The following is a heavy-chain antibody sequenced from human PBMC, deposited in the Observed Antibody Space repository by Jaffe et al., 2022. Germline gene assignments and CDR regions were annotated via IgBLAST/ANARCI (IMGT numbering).Heavy chain of an antibody. V-gene: IGHV4-59*01. Sequence: QVQLQESGPGLVKPSETLSLTCTVSGGSISSYYWSWIRQPPGKGLEWIGYIYYSGSTNYNPSLKSRVTISVDTSKNQFSLKLSSVTAADTAVYYCAREKEMGRYFDYWGQGTLVTVSS. CDR2: IYYSGST. J-gene: IGHJ4*02. CDR1: GGSISSYY. D-gene: IGHD1-26*01. CDR3: AREKEMGRYFDY.